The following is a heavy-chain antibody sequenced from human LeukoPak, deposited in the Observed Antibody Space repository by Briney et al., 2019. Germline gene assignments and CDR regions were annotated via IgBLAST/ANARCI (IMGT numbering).Heavy chain of an antibody. CDR3: ASGPWEIVGVDY. V-gene: IGHV1-8*01. J-gene: IGHJ4*02. D-gene: IGHD5-12*01. CDR2: MNPNSGNT. CDR1: GYTFTSYD. Sequence: ASVKVSCKASGYTFTSYDINWVRQATGQGLEWMGWMNPNSGNTGYAQKFRGRVTMTRNTSISTAYMELSSLRSEDTAVYYCASGPWEIVGVDYWGQGTQVTVSS.